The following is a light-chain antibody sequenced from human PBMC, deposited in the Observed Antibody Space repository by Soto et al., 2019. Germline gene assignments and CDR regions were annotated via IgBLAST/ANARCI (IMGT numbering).Light chain of an antibody. V-gene: IGKV1-33*01. CDR2: DAS. Sequence: DIQMTQSPFSLSASVGDRVTITCQASQDISNYLNWYQQKPGKAPKLLIYDASNLETGVPLRFSGSGSGTEFIFTISSLQPEDIATYYCHQYDNFPVTFGGGTKVEIK. J-gene: IGKJ4*01. CDR1: QDISNY. CDR3: HQYDNFPVT.